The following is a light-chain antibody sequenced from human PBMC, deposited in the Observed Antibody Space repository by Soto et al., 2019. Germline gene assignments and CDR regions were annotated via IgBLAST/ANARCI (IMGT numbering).Light chain of an antibody. CDR3: QQDGSSPPWT. CDR1: QSVSSSY. V-gene: IGKV3-20*01. Sequence: EIVLTQSPGTLSLSPGERATLSCRASQSVSSSYLAWYQQKPGQAPRLLIYGASSRATGIPDRFSGSGSGTAFTPTISRLEPEDFAVYYCQQDGSSPPWTFGQGTKVEIK. J-gene: IGKJ1*01. CDR2: GAS.